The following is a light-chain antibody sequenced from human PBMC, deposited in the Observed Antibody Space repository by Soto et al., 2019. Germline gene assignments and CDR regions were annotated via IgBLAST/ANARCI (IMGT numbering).Light chain of an antibody. CDR1: QSISDY. CDR2: DAS. CDR3: QQSYTSPAFT. V-gene: IGKV3-11*01. Sequence: EIVLTQSPATLSLSPGERATLSCRAGQSISDYLAWYQQRPGQAPRLLIFDASNRATGVPDRFSGGGSGTDFTLIISSLEPEDFAVYYCQQSYTSPAFTFGPGTRVNAK. J-gene: IGKJ3*01.